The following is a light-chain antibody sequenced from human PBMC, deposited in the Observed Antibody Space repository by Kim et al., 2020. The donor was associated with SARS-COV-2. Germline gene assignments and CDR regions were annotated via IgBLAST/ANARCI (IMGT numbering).Light chain of an antibody. Sequence: QSVLSQPPSASGTPGQRVTISCSGSNSNIGSNTVNWYQQLPGTAPKLLINYNDQRPSGVPDRFSGSKSDTSASLAISGLRSEDEADYYCASWDDSLNVVVFGGGTKVTVL. J-gene: IGLJ2*01. CDR1: NSNIGSNT. V-gene: IGLV1-44*01. CDR2: YND. CDR3: ASWDDSLNVVV.